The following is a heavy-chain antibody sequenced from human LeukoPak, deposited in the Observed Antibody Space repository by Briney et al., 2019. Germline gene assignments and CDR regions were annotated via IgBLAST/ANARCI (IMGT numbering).Heavy chain of an antibody. CDR2: ISSSGDTI. Sequence: GGSLRLSCAASGFTFSTYEMNWVRQAPGKGLEWVSYISSSGDTIYYADSVRGRFTISRDDAENSLYLQMNSLRAEDTAIYYCATNFGPWGQGTLVTVSS. J-gene: IGHJ5*02. CDR1: GFTFSTYE. V-gene: IGHV3-48*03. D-gene: IGHD3-3*01. CDR3: ATNFGP.